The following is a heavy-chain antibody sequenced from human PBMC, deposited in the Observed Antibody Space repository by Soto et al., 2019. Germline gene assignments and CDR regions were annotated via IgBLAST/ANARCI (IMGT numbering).Heavy chain of an antibody. Sequence: SETLSLTCTISGDFIRNYYWSWIRQPPGKGLEWAGYIYDSGFTNYNPSLKSRVTISADTSKNQFSLKLTSVTAADTAVYYCARDRAYYDSNGFYFDYWGQGTLVTVSS. CDR1: GDFIRNYY. CDR3: ARDRAYYDSNGFYFDY. V-gene: IGHV4-59*01. D-gene: IGHD3-22*01. CDR2: IYDSGFT. J-gene: IGHJ4*02.